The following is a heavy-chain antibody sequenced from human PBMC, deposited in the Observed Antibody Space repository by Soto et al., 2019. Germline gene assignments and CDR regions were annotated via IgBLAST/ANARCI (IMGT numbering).Heavy chain of an antibody. CDR3: ARAAAGEHFDY. D-gene: IGHD6-13*01. Sequence: QLQLQESGSGLVKPSQTLSLTCAVSGGSISSGGYSWSWIRQPPGKGLEWIGYIYHSGSTYYNPSLKSRVTIAVDRSKNQFSLKLSSVTAADTAVYSCARAAAGEHFDYWGQGTLVTVSS. CDR1: GGSISSGGYS. J-gene: IGHJ4*02. CDR2: IYHSGST. V-gene: IGHV4-30-2*01.